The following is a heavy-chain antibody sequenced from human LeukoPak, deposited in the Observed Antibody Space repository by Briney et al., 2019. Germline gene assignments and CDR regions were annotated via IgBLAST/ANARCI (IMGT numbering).Heavy chain of an antibody. D-gene: IGHD1-26*01. J-gene: IGHJ4*02. CDR3: ARGGSYYCFDY. CDR1: GFTVSSNY. V-gene: IGHV3-53*01. Sequence: PGGSLRLSCAASGFTVSSNYMTWVRQAPGKGLEWVSVIYRDGNTNYADSVKGRLTISRDSSKNTLYLQMNSLRVEDTAVYYCARGGSYYCFDYWGQGTPVTVSS. CDR2: IYRDGNT.